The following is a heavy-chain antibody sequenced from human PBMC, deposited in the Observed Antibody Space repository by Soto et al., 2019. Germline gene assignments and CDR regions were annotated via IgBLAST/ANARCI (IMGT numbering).Heavy chain of an antibody. CDR2: ISAYNGNT. J-gene: IGHJ4*02. V-gene: IGHV1-18*04. CDR1: GYTFTSYY. Sequence: ASVKVSCKASGYTFTSYYMHWMRQAPGQGLEWMGWISAYNGNTNYAQKLQGRVTMTTDTSTSTAYMELRSLRSDDTDVYYCARDPQPPDYWGQGTLVTVSS. CDR3: ARDPQPPDY.